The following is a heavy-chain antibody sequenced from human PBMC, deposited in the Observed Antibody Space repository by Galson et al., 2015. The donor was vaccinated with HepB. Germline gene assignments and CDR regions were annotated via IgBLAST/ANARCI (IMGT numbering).Heavy chain of an antibody. J-gene: IGHJ4*02. V-gene: IGHV4-61*01. CDR1: GDSVSSGTYY. CDR2: IFDSGST. Sequence: TLSLTCTVSGDSVSSGTYYWTWIRQSPGKGLEWIGYIFDSGSTKYNPSLKSRVTISVDTSKNQFSLKLRSVTAADTAVYYCARDNGEIDYWGQGTQVIVSS. CDR3: ARDNGEIDY. D-gene: IGHD2-8*01.